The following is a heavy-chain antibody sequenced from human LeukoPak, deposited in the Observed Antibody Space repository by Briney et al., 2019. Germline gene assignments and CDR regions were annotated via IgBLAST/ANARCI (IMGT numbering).Heavy chain of an antibody. CDR1: GFTFSSYG. J-gene: IGHJ4*02. CDR2: IRYDGSNK. V-gene: IGHV3-30*02. D-gene: IGHD2-2*01. Sequence: GGSLRLSCAASGFTFSSYGMHWVRQAPGKGLEWVAFIRYDGSNKYYADSVKGRFTISRDNSKNTLYLQMNSLRAEDTAVYYCAKLVVVPAAIVRGDYWGQGTLVTVSS. CDR3: AKLVVVPAAIVRGDY.